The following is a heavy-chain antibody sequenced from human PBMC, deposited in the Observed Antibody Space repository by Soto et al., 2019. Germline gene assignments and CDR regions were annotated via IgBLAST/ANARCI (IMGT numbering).Heavy chain of an antibody. CDR2: INPSGGGT. V-gene: IGHV1-46*01. CDR3: VINSRYCNGGACYSAETFDI. J-gene: IGHJ3*02. Sequence: QVQLAQSGAEVKKPGASVKVSCKASGYSFTNYYVHWVQQAPGQGPEWLGIINPSGGGTSYAQKFQARVTLTRDTSTRTAYMDLSSLRSEDTAVYYCVINSRYCNGGACYSAETFDIWGQGTMVTVSS. D-gene: IGHD2-8*02. CDR1: GYSFTNYY.